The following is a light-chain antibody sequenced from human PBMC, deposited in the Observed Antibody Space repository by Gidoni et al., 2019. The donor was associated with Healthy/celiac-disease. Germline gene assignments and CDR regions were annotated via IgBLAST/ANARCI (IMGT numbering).Light chain of an antibody. CDR3: QQYGSSPLT. V-gene: IGKV3-20*01. J-gene: IGKJ4*01. Sequence: IVLTQSPGTLSLSPGERATLSCRASQSVSSSYLAWYQQKPGQAPRLLIYGASSRATGIPDRFSGSGSGTDFTLTISRLEPEEFAVYYCQQYGSSPLTFGGGTKXEIK. CDR2: GAS. CDR1: QSVSSSY.